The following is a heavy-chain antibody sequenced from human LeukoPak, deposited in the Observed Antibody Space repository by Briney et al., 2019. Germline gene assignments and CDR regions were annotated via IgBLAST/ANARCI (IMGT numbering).Heavy chain of an antibody. CDR2: IYWNDDK. V-gene: IGHV2-5*01. Sequence: SGPTLVKPTQTLTLTCTFSGFSPSTSGVGVGLIRQPPGKALEWLALIYWNDDKRYSPSLKSRLTITKDTSKNQVVLTMTNMDPVDTATYYCAHRHRMPHFDYWGQGTLVTVSS. CDR3: AHRHRMPHFDY. D-gene: IGHD2-15*01. J-gene: IGHJ4*02. CDR1: GFSPSTSGVG.